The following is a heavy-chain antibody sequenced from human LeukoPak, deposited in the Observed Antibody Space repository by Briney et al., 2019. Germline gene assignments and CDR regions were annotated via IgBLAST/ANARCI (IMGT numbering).Heavy chain of an antibody. CDR1: GYSFTSYW. J-gene: IGHJ2*01. D-gene: IGHD6-19*01. Sequence: GESLKTSCKGSGYSFTSYWISWVRQMPGKGLEWMGRIDPSDSYTNYSPSFQGHVTISADKSISTAYLQWSSLKASDTAMYYCAAYSSGWYVRYFDLWGRGTLVTVSS. CDR2: IDPSDSYT. V-gene: IGHV5-10-1*01. CDR3: AAYSSGWYVRYFDL.